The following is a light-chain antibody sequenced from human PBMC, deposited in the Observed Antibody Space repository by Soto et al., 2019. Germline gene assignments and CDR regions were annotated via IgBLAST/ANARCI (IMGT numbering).Light chain of an antibody. CDR2: SAS. V-gene: IGKV1-27*01. CDR3: QKYTSAPFT. Sequence: DIQMTQSPSSLSASVRYRVTITCRANQDIGNSLAWYQQKPGKVPKLLIYSASTLQSGVPSRFSGSRSGTEFTLTISSLQPEDVATYYCQKYTSAPFTFGPGTKVDI. CDR1: QDIGNS. J-gene: IGKJ3*01.